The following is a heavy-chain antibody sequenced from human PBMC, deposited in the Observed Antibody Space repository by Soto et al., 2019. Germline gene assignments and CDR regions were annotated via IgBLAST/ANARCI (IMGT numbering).Heavy chain of an antibody. CDR2: IDIFSATI. CDR1: GFTFSDYN. D-gene: IGHD2-15*01. CDR3: ARDGVAEIDY. J-gene: IGHJ4*02. V-gene: IGHV3-48*02. Sequence: GGSLILSCAASGFTFSDYNMIWVRQAPGKGLEWVSYIDIFSATIYYADSVKGRFTISRDNAKNSLYLQMNSLRDEDTAVYYCARDGVAEIDYWGQGTLVTVSS.